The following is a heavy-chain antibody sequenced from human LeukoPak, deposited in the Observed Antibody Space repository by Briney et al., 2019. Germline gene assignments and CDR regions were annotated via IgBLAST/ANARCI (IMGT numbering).Heavy chain of an antibody. CDR3: ARDEHCSSTSCYPDAFDI. CDR2: IKQDGSEK. CDR1: GFTFSSYW. Sequence: PGGSLRLSCAASGFTFSSYWMSWVRQAPGKGLEWVANIKQDGSEKYYVDSVKGRFTNSRDNAKNSLYLQMNSLRAEDTAVYYCARDEHCSSTSCYPDAFDIWGQGTMVTVSS. D-gene: IGHD2-2*01. V-gene: IGHV3-7*01. J-gene: IGHJ3*02.